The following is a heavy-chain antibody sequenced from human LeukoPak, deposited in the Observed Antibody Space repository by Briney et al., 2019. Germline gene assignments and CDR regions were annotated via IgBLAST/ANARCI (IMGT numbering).Heavy chain of an antibody. CDR1: GFTFSSYG. CDR3: ARRGSGWYWDY. V-gene: IGHV3-30*03. D-gene: IGHD6-19*01. CDR2: ISYDGSNK. J-gene: IGHJ4*02. Sequence: GGSLRLSCAASGFTFSSYGMHWVRQAPGKGLEWVAVISYDGSNKYYADSVKGRFTISRDNSKNTLYLQMNSLRAEDTAVYYCARRGSGWYWDYWGQGTLVTVSS.